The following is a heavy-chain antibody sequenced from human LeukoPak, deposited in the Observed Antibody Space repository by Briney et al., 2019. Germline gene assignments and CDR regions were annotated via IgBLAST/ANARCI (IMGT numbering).Heavy chain of an antibody. Sequence: ASVKVSCKASGYTFTSYAMHWVRQAPGQGLEWMGWINPNSGGTNYAQKFQGRVTMTRDTSISTAYMELSRLRSDDTAVYYCARLRDYSASWRGSASRYWGQGTLVTVSS. CDR2: INPNSGGT. CDR3: ARLRDYSASWRGSASRY. CDR1: GYTFTSYA. J-gene: IGHJ4*02. V-gene: IGHV1-2*02. D-gene: IGHD4-11*01.